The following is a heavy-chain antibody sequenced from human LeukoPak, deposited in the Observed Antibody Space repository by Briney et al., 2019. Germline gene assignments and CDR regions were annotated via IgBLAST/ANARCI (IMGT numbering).Heavy chain of an antibody. J-gene: IGHJ4*02. CDR3: VRQQTSHGNFDY. CDR1: GFTFSNHA. Sequence: GGSLRLSCATSGFTFSNHAMHWVRQATGKGLEWVSAIGIAGDTFYPGSVKGRFTISRENAKNSLSLQINSLKAEDTAVYYCVRQQTSHGNFDYWGQGTLVTVTS. CDR2: IGIAGDT. V-gene: IGHV3-13*01. D-gene: IGHD1-26*01.